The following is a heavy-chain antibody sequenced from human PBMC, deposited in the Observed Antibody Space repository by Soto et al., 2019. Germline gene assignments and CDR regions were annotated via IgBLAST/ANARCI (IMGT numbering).Heavy chain of an antibody. J-gene: IGHJ4*02. CDR2: INHSGST. CDR3: AKGKAITIFGVDTLFDN. Sequence: SETLSLTCAVYGWSCSCYYLSWIRQTPGKGLEWIGEINHSGSTNYNPSLKSRVTISVDTSKNTLYLQMNSLRAEDTAVYYCAKGKAITIFGVDTLFDNWGQGTLVNVSS. D-gene: IGHD3-3*01. V-gene: IGHV4-34*01. CDR1: GWSCSCYY.